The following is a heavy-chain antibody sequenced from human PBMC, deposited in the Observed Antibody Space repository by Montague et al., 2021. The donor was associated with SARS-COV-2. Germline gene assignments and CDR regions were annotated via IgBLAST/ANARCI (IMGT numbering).Heavy chain of an antibody. J-gene: IGHJ3*02. CDR3: AKLPYARWLQSRKRRDDFDI. D-gene: IGHD5-24*01. V-gene: IGHV3-9*01. Sequence: SLRLSCAASGFTFDDYAMHWVRQAPGKGLEWVSRISWNSGSIGYADSVKGRFTISRDNAKNSLYLQMNSLRAEDTDLYYCAKLPYARWLQSRKRRDDFDIWGQGTMVTVSS. CDR2: ISWNSGSI. CDR1: GFTFDDYA.